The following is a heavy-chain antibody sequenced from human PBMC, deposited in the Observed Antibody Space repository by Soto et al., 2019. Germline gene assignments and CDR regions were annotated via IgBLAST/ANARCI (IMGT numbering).Heavy chain of an antibody. CDR3: AKGGQLLTEGGGY. J-gene: IGHJ4*02. Sequence: EVQLVESGGGLVQPGRSLRLSCAASGFTFDDYAMHWVRQAPGKGLEWVSGISWNSGSIGYADSVKGRFTISRDNAKNSLYLQMNSPRAEDTALYYCAKGGQLLTEGGGYWGQGTLVTVSS. V-gene: IGHV3-9*01. CDR2: ISWNSGSI. CDR1: GFTFDDYA. D-gene: IGHD2-2*01.